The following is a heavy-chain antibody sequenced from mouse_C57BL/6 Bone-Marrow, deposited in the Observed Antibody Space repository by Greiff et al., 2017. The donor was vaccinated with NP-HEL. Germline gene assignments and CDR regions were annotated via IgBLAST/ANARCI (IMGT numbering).Heavy chain of an antibody. Sequence: EVQVVESGGDLVKPGGSLKLSCAASGFTFSSYGMSWVRQTPDKRLEWVATISSGGSYTYYPDSVKGRFTISRDNAKNTLYLQMSSLQSEDTAMYYCARLGFAYWGQGTLVTVSA. CDR1: GFTFSSYG. V-gene: IGHV5-6*01. CDR3: ARLGFAY. CDR2: ISSGGSYT. J-gene: IGHJ3*01.